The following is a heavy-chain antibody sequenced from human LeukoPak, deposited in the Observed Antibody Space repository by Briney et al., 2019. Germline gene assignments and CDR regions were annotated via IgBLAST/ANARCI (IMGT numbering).Heavy chain of an antibody. CDR1: GFTFSNYA. J-gene: IGHJ5*02. CDR2: ISYDGSNK. V-gene: IGHV3-30-3*01. D-gene: IGHD3-10*01. CDR3: ARERYGSGSYYNTPRWFDP. Sequence: GGSLRLSCAASGFTFSNYAMHWVRQAPGKGLEWVAVISYDGSNKYYADSVKGRSTISRDNSKNTLYLQMNSLRAEDKAVYYCARERYGSGSYYNTPRWFDPWGQGTLVTVFS.